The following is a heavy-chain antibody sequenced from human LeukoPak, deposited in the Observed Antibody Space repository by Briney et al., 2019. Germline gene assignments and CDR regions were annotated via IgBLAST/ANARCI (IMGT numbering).Heavy chain of an antibody. CDR3: ARVRRGAYFDY. J-gene: IGHJ4*02. CDR2: IKEDGSEK. Sequence: GGSLSLSCAASGFTFSNYWMSWVRQAPGKGLEWVANIKEDGSEKYYVDSVKGRFTISRDNAKNSLYLQMNSLRAEDTAVYYCARVRRGAYFDYWGQGTLVTVSS. V-gene: IGHV3-7*01. CDR1: GFTFSNYW.